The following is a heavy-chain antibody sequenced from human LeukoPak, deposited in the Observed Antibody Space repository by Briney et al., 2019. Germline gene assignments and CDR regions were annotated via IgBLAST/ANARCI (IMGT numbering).Heavy chain of an antibody. D-gene: IGHD3-22*01. CDR3: ARAVHYDSSGYGY. CDR2: ISSNGGST. CDR1: GFTFSSYA. Sequence: GGSLRLSCAASGFTFSSYAMHWVRQAPGKGLEYVSAISSNGGSTYYANSMKGRFTISRVNSKNTLYLQMGSLRAEDMAVYYCARAVHYDSSGYGYWGQGTLVTVSS. V-gene: IGHV3-64*01. J-gene: IGHJ4*02.